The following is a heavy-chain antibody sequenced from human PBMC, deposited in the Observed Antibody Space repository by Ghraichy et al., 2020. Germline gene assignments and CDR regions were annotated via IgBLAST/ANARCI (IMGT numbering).Heavy chain of an antibody. CDR1: GGSISSYY. V-gene: IGHV4-59*01. CDR2: IYYSGST. CDR3: AREERIAAAGSYYYYGMDV. J-gene: IGHJ6*02. D-gene: IGHD6-13*01. Sequence: SETLSLTCTVSGGSISSYYWSWIRQPPGKGLEWIGYIYYSGSTNYNPSLKSRVTISVDTSKNQFSLKLSSVTAADTAVYYCAREERIAAAGSYYYYGMDVWGQGTTVTVSS.